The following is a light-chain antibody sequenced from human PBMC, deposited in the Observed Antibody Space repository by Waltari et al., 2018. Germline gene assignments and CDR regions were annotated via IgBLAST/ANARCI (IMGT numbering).Light chain of an antibody. Sequence: QSLTISCTGTHSDIGAYDYVYWYQQHPGKAPKLILFDVSHRPSGISNRFSGSKSGDTASLTISGLQPEDEADYYCSSYSYITTLQIFGTGTRLTV. J-gene: IGLJ1*01. V-gene: IGLV2-14*01. CDR2: DVS. CDR3: SSYSYITTLQI. CDR1: HSDIGAYDY.